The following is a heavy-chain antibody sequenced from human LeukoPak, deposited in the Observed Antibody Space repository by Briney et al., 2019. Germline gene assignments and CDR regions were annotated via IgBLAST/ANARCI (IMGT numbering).Heavy chain of an antibody. Sequence: PSETLSLTCTVSGVSISSSNYFWAWIRQSPGKGLEWIGSIYFRGSISSSPSLKSRVTISIDASKNQFSLKLTSVTAADTAVYYCAREDRYCSSTSCYTWDHWGQGTLVAV. CDR3: AREDRYCSSTSCYTWDH. D-gene: IGHD2-2*02. J-gene: IGHJ4*02. CDR1: GVSISSSNYF. CDR2: IYFRGSI. V-gene: IGHV4-39*07.